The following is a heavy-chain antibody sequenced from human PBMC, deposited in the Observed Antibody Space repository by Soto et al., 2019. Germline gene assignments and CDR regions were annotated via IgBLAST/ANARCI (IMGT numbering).Heavy chain of an antibody. J-gene: IGHJ4*02. D-gene: IGHD6-19*01. Sequence: EAQLVESGGGLVKPGGSLRLSCAASGFTFSNVWMHWVRQAPGKGLEWVGRIKSKIDGETTDYAAPVKGRFSISRDDSKNTLYLQMNSLKTEDTAVYYCTPLALKYVSGWYDFSDRGQGTLVTVSS. V-gene: IGHV3-15*07. CDR3: TPLALKYVSGWYDFSD. CDR2: IKSKIDGETT. CDR1: GFTFSNVW.